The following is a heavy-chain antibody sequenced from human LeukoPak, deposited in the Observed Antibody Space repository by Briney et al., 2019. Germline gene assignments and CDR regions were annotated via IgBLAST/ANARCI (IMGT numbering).Heavy chain of an antibody. CDR3: AKDDYGVPTYRFDY. Sequence: GGSLRLSCAASGFTFSSYAMSWVRQAPGKGLEWVSAISGSGGSTYYADSVKGRFTISGDNSKNTLYLQMNSLRAEDTAVYYCAKDDYGVPTYRFDYWGQGTLVTVSS. D-gene: IGHD4-17*01. CDR1: GFTFSSYA. CDR2: ISGSGGST. J-gene: IGHJ4*02. V-gene: IGHV3-23*01.